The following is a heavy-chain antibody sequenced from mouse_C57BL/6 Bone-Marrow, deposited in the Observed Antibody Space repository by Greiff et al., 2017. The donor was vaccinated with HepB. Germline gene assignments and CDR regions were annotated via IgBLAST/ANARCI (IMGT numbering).Heavy chain of an antibody. J-gene: IGHJ4*01. CDR2: IYWDDDK. D-gene: IGHD2-2*01. CDR1: GFSLSTSGMG. CDR3: ARRAMATNYAMDY. Sequence: QVQLKECGPGILQSSQTLSLTCSFSGFSLSTSGMGVSWIRQPSGKGLEWLAHIYWDDDKRYNPSLKSRLTISKDTSRNQVFLKITSVDTADTATYYCARRAMATNYAMDYWGQGTSVTVSS. V-gene: IGHV8-12*01.